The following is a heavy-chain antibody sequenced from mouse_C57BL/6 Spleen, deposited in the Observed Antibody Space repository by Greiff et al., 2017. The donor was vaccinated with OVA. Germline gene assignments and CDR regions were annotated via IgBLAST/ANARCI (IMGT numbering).Heavy chain of an antibody. CDR3: ARDAGTPHRFAY. CDR1: GFTFSSYA. V-gene: IGHV5-4*01. Sequence: DVKLVESGGGLVKPGGSLKLSCAASGFTFSSYAMSWVRQTPEKRLEWVATISDGGSYTYYPDNVKGRFTISRDNAKNNLYLQMSHLKSEDTAMYYCARDAGTPHRFAYWGQGTLVTVSA. D-gene: IGHD1-1*01. J-gene: IGHJ3*01. CDR2: ISDGGSYT.